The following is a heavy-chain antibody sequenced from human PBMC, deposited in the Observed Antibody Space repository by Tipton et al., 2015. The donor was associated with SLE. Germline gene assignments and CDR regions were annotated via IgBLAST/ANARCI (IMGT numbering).Heavy chain of an antibody. CDR1: FSSYA. J-gene: IGHJ4*02. CDR2: ISANGGSRT. D-gene: IGHD3-10*01. Sequence: FSSYAMSWVRQAPGKGPEWVSVISANGGSRTHYEDSVKGRFTISRDNSKNTLYLQMNSLRAEDTAVYYCAKGNGGPGSYIVDYWGQGILVTVSS. CDR3: AKGNGGPGSYIVDY. V-gene: IGHV3-23*01.